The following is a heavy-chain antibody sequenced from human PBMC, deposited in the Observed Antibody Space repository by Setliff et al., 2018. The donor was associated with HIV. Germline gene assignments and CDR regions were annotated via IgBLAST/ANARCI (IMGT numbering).Heavy chain of an antibody. CDR1: GGYISSHY. D-gene: IGHD5-12*01. CDR3: ARVSTILGGAFAI. CDR2: VYHSGST. Sequence: SETLSLTCTVSGGYISSHYWSWIRQPPGKGLEWIGYVYHSGSTNYNPSLKSRVTISVDTSKKQASLKLSSVTAADTAVYYCARVSTILGGAFAIWGQGTMVT. J-gene: IGHJ3*02. V-gene: IGHV4-59*11.